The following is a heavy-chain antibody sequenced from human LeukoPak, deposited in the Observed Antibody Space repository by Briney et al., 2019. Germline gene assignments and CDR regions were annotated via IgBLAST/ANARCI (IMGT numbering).Heavy chain of an antibody. V-gene: IGHV1-2*02. CDR3: ARVFRQWLVRNAFDI. J-gene: IGHJ3*02. Sequence: GASVKVSCKASVYTFTGYYMHWVRQAPGQGLEWMGWINPNSGGTNYAQKFQGRVTMTRDTSISTAYMELSRLRSDDTAVYYCARVFRQWLVRNAFDIWGQGTMVTVSS. CDR2: INPNSGGT. CDR1: VYTFTGYY. D-gene: IGHD6-19*01.